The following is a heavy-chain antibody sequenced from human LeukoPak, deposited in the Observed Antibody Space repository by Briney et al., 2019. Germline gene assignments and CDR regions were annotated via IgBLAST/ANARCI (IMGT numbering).Heavy chain of an antibody. CDR1: GFTFSSYG. Sequence: GGSLRLSCAASGFTFSSYGMHWVRQAPGKGLEWVAFIRYDGSNKYYADSVKGRFTISRDNSKNTLYLQMNSLRAEDTAVYYCAKEIGYCSSTSCYIAYWGQGTLVTVSS. CDR3: AKEIGYCSSTSCYIAY. D-gene: IGHD2-2*02. CDR2: IRYDGSNK. V-gene: IGHV3-30*02. J-gene: IGHJ4*02.